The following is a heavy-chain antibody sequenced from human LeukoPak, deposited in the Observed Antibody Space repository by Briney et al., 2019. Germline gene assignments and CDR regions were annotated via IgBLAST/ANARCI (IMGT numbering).Heavy chain of an antibody. CDR3: AEGPNSSGYVY. CDR2: ITPFNGNT. CDR1: GYTFTYRH. J-gene: IGHJ4*02. D-gene: IGHD3-22*01. Sequence: ASVKVSCKASGYTFTYRHLHWVRQAPGQAREGMGWITPFNGNTNYAQKFRDRVTINRDRSMSTAFMELSSLRSEDTAIYYCAEGPNSSGYVYWGQGTLVTVSS. V-gene: IGHV1-45*02.